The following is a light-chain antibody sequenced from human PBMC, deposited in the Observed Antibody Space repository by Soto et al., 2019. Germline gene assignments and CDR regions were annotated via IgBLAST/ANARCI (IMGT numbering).Light chain of an antibody. V-gene: IGKV3-20*01. CDR1: QSISSSY. CDR3: QHYDRSPSYT. Sequence: EILLPQSPGTLSLSPVEKATLSCRATQSISSSYLAWYQHQPGQAPRLLIYAASRRATGIPDRFSASGSGTDFTLTLSRLEPEDFAVYTCQHYDRSPSYTFGQGTKVDIK. J-gene: IGKJ2*01. CDR2: AAS.